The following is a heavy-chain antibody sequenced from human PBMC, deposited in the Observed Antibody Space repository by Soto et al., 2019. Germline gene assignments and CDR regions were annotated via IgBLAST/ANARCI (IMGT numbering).Heavy chain of an antibody. CDR1: GYTLSELS. CDR3: ATGETTLFYYYYGMDV. V-gene: IGHV1-24*01. CDR2: FDPEDGET. Sequence: ASVKVSCKVSGYTLSELSMQWVRQAPGKGLEWMGGFDPEDGETIYAQKFQGRVTMTEDTSTGTAYMELSSLRSEDTAVYYCATGETTLFYYYYGMDVWGQGTTVTVSS. J-gene: IGHJ6*02.